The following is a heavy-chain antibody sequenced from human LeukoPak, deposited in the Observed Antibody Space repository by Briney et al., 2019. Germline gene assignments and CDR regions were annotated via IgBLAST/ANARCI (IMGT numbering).Heavy chain of an antibody. CDR2: IRSKADGGTT. J-gene: IGHJ1*01. V-gene: IGHV3-15*07. CDR3: IKDNGYLQY. Sequence: GGSLRLSGAASGFTFSGSAMHWVRQASGKGLEWVGRIRSKADGGTTHYAAPVKGRFTISRDDSKNTLYLQMNSLKTEDTAVYYCIKDNGYLQYWGQGTLVTVSS. CDR1: GFTFSGSA.